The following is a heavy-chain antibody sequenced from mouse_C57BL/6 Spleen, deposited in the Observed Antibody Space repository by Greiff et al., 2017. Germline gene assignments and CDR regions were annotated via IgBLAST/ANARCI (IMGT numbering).Heavy chain of an antibody. V-gene: IGHV1-61*01. J-gene: IGHJ4*01. CDR3: APRFYYYAMDY. CDR1: GYTFTSYW. Sequence: QVQLQQPGAELVRPGSSVKLSCTASGYTFTSYWMDWVKQRPGQGLEWIGNIYPSDSETHYNQKFKDKATLTVDKSSSTAYMQLSSLTSEDSAVYYCAPRFYYYAMDYWGQGTSVTVSS. CDR2: IYPSDSET.